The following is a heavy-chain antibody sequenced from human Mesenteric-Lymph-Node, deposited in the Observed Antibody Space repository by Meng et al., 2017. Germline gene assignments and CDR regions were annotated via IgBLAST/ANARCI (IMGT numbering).Heavy chain of an antibody. V-gene: IGHV1-69*06. D-gene: IGHD2-15*01. CDR3: ARELLTRYCSGGSCYHYYFDY. J-gene: IGHJ4*02. CDR1: GGTFSSYA. Sequence: SVKVSCKASGGTFSSYAISWARQAPGQGLEWMGGIIPIFGTANYAQKFQGRVTITADKSTSTAYMELSSLRSEDTAVYYCARELLTRYCSGGSCYHYYFDYWGQGTLVTVSS. CDR2: IIPIFGTA.